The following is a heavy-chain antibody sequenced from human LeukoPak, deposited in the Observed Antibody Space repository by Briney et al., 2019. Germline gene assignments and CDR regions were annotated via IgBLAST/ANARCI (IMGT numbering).Heavy chain of an antibody. CDR2: ISGSGSST. D-gene: IGHD3-10*01. V-gene: IGHV3-23*01. CDR3: ARGRTMYYGSGNFDY. J-gene: IGHJ4*02. Sequence: GGSLRLSCAASGFTFSTYAMSWVRQAPGKGLEWVSAISGSGSSTYYADSVKGRFTISRDNSKNTLYLQMNSLRAEDTAVYSCARGRTMYYGSGNFDYWGQGTLVTVSS. CDR1: GFTFSTYA.